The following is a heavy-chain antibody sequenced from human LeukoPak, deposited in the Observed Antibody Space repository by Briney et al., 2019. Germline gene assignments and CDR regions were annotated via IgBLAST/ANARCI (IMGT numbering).Heavy chain of an antibody. CDR2: VYYSGST. Sequence: SETLSLTCTVSGGSISSYYWSWIRQPPGKGLEWIGHVYYSGSTNYNPSLKSRVTISLDTSKNQFSLKLSSVTTADTAVYYCARVIGYSSTWFPYYFDHWGQGTLVTVSS. J-gene: IGHJ4*02. V-gene: IGHV4-59*01. CDR1: GGSISSYY. D-gene: IGHD6-13*01. CDR3: ARVIGYSSTWFPYYFDH.